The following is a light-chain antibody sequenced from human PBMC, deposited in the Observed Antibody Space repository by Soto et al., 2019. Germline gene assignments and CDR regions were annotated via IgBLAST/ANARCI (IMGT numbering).Light chain of an antibody. J-gene: IGKJ4*01. V-gene: IGKV3-15*01. Sequence: EIVMTQSPATLSVSPGERATLSCRASQSVNLNLAWYQQKPGQAPRLLIYGASIRATGIPARFNVSGAGTEFTLTINSLQSEDSAIYYCQQCNSWRPHTFGGGTTVEIK. CDR3: QQCNSWRPHT. CDR2: GAS. CDR1: QSVNLN.